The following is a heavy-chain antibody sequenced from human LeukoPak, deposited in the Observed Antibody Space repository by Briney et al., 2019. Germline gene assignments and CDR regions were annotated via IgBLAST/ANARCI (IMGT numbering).Heavy chain of an antibody. Sequence: GGPLRLSCAPSGFPFSHAWLKWVRQAPGKGLEWGGHIKSKTDGGTTDYAAPVKGRFTISRDDSKNTLFLQMNSLKTEDTAVYYCTLPWGSGSYYDYWGQGTLVTVSS. CDR1: GFPFSHAW. V-gene: IGHV3-15*01. D-gene: IGHD3-10*01. CDR2: IKSKTDGGTT. CDR3: TLPWGSGSYYDY. J-gene: IGHJ4*02.